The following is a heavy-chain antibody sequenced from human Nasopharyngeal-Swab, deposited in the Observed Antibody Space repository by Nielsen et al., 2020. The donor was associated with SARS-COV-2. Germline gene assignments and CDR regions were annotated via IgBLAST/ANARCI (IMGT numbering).Heavy chain of an antibody. Sequence: SVKVSCKASCGTFSSYAISWVRQAPGQGLEWMGVIIPIFGTANYAQKFQGRVTITADESTSTAYMELSSLRSEDTAVYYCARDRYDILTGYYPPPYYGMDVWGQGTTVTVSS. CDR3: ARDRYDILTGYYPPPYYGMDV. J-gene: IGHJ6*02. CDR1: CGTFSSYA. CDR2: IIPIFGTA. D-gene: IGHD3-9*01. V-gene: IGHV1-69*13.